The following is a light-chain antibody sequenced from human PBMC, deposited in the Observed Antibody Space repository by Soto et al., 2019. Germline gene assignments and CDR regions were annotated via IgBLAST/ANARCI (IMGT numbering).Light chain of an antibody. Sequence: EIVLTQSASTLSWSPGERATLSWRASQSVSSYLAWYQQKPGQAPRLLVYDASNRATGIPARFSGSGSATDFTPTISSLEPEDFAVYYCQQRSNWPLITFGQGTRLEIK. CDR1: QSVSSY. J-gene: IGKJ5*01. V-gene: IGKV3-11*01. CDR2: DAS. CDR3: QQRSNWPLIT.